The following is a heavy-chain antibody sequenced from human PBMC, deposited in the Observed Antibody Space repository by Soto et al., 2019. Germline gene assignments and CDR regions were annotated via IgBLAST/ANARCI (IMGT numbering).Heavy chain of an antibody. Sequence: ESGGGVVQPGRSLRLSCAASGFTFSSYGMHWVRQAPGKGLEWVAVIWYDGSNKYYADSVKGRFTISRDNSKNTLYLQMNSLRAEDTAVYYCARDGEMATIHGFDYWGQGTLVTVSS. V-gene: IGHV3-33*01. D-gene: IGHD5-12*01. CDR2: IWYDGSNK. J-gene: IGHJ4*02. CDR3: ARDGEMATIHGFDY. CDR1: GFTFSSYG.